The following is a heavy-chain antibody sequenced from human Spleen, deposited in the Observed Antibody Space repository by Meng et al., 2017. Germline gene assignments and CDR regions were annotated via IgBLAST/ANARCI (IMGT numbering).Heavy chain of an antibody. CDR1: GGSVSGYY. CDR2: INHSGST. D-gene: IGHD3-3*01. V-gene: IGHV4-34*01. CDR3: ARASRRYDFWSGRGLFDP. Sequence: VPPTQWVRGLLNPSGTLSLPCAVHGGSVSGYYWSWIRQPPGKGLEWIGEINHSGSTNYNPSLKSRVTISVDTSKNQFSLKLSSVTAADTAVYYCARASRRYDFWSGRGLFDPWGQGTLVTVSS. J-gene: IGHJ5*02.